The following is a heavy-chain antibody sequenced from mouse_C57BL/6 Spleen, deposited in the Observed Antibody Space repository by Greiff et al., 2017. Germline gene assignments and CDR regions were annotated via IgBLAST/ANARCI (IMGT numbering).Heavy chain of an antibody. CDR2: INPSNGGT. D-gene: IGHD2-4*01. CDR1: GYTFTSYW. CDR3: ARRGLRLAWFAY. Sequence: QVHVKQPGTELVKPGASVKLSCKASGYTFTSYWMHWVKQRPGQGLEWIGNINPSNGGTNYNEKFKSKATLTVDTSSSTAYMQLSSLTSEDSAVYYCARRGLRLAWFAYWGQGTLVTVSA. J-gene: IGHJ3*01. V-gene: IGHV1-53*01.